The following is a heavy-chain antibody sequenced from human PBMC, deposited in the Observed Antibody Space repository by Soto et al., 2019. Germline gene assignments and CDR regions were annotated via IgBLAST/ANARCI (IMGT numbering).Heavy chain of an antibody. CDR1: GFTFSSYG. D-gene: IGHD3-10*01. CDR2: IWYDGSNK. Sequence: GGSLRLSCAASGFTFSSYGMHWVRQAPSKGLEWVAVIWYDGSNKYYADSVKGRFTISRDNSKNTLYLQMNSLRAEDTAVYYCARDEGQIGYYYYGMDVWGQGTTVTVSS. J-gene: IGHJ6*02. V-gene: IGHV3-33*01. CDR3: ARDEGQIGYYYYGMDV.